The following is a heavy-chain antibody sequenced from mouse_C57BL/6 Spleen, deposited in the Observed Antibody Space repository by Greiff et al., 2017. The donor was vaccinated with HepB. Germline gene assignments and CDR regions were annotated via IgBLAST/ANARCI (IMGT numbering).Heavy chain of an antibody. Sequence: EVQLQQSGHELVKPGASVKISCKASGYTFTDYYMNWVKQSHGKSLEWIGDINPNNGGTSYNQKFKGKATLTVDKSSSTAYMELRSLTSEDSAVYYCARSVQLRPCDYWGQGTTLTVSS. CDR2: INPNNGGT. V-gene: IGHV1-26*01. D-gene: IGHD3-2*02. CDR3: ARSVQLRPCDY. CDR1: GYTFTDYY. J-gene: IGHJ2*01.